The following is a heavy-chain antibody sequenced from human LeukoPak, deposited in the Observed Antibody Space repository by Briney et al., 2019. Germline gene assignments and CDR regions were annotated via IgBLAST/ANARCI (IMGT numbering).Heavy chain of an antibody. CDR1: GGSISSSTYY. V-gene: IGHV4-39*01. Sequence: SSQTLSLTCTVSGGSISSSTYYWGWIRQPPGKGLEWIGTVYYSGSTYYNPSLKNRVTISVDTSKNQFSLKLSSVTAADTAVYYCARHGTYTDYWGQGILVTVSS. CDR3: ARHGTYTDY. CDR2: VYYSGST. D-gene: IGHD1-26*01. J-gene: IGHJ4*02.